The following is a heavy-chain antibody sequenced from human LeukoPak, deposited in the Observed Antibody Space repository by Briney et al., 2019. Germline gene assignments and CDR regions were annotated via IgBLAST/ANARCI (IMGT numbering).Heavy chain of an antibody. Sequence: GGSLRLSCAASGFTFSSYAMHWVRQAPGKGLEWVAVISYDGSNKYYADSVKGRFTISRDNSKNTLYLQMNSLRAEDTAVYYCAGDTAMVMGVSYWGQGTLVTVSS. CDR3: AGDTAMVMGVSY. V-gene: IGHV3-30-3*01. D-gene: IGHD5-18*01. J-gene: IGHJ4*02. CDR2: ISYDGSNK. CDR1: GFTFSSYA.